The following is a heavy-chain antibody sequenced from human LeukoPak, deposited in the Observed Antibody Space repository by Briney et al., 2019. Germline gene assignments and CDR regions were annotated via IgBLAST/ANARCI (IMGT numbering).Heavy chain of an antibody. D-gene: IGHD3-10*01. V-gene: IGHV1-8*01. CDR1: GYTSTSYD. J-gene: IGHJ3*02. CDR2: MNPNSGNT. CDR3: ARGRRWLWFGELLSPGAFDI. Sequence: GASVKVSCKASGYTSTSYDINWVRQATGQGLEWMGWMNPNSGNTGYAQKFQGRVTMTRNTSISTAYMELSSLRSEDTAVYYCARGRRWLWFGELLSPGAFDIWGQGTMVTVFS.